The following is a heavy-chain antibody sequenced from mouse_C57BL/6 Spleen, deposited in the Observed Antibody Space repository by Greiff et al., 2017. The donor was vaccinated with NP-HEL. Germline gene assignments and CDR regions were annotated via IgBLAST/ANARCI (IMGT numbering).Heavy chain of an antibody. CDR3: ARGDSSGYHY. J-gene: IGHJ2*01. D-gene: IGHD3-2*02. CDR1: GYTFTSYW. CDR2: IDPSDSYT. Sequence: QVQLKQPGAELVKPGASVKLSRKASGYTFTSYWMQWVKQRPGQGLEWIGEIDPSDSYTNYNQKFKGKATLTVDTSSSTAYMQLSSLTSEDSAVYYCARGDSSGYHYWGQGTTLTVSS. V-gene: IGHV1-50*01.